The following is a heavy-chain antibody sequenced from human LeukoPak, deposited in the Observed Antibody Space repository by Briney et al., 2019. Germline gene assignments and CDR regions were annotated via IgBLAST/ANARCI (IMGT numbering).Heavy chain of an antibody. Sequence: TGGSLRLSCAASGFTFSSYSMNWVRQAPGKGLEWVSSISSSSSYIYYADSVKGRSTISRDNAKNSLYLQMNSLRAEDTAVYYCARDGDYDYVWGSYRQFDYWGQGTLVTVSS. V-gene: IGHV3-21*01. CDR3: ARDGDYDYVWGSYRQFDY. J-gene: IGHJ4*02. CDR1: GFTFSSYS. D-gene: IGHD3-16*02. CDR2: ISSSSSYI.